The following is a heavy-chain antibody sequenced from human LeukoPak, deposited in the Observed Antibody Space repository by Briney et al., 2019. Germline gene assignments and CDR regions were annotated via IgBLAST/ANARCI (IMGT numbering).Heavy chain of an antibody. CDR1: GYTFTSYD. CDR2: MNPNSGNT. Sequence: ASVKVSCKASGYTFTSYDINWVRQATGQGLEWMGWMNPNSGNTGYAQKFQGRVTMTRNTSISTAYMELSSLRSEDTAVYYCAKAPATACTFWGKKNWFHPWGQGTLVTVSS. D-gene: IGHD6-13*01. V-gene: IGHV1-8*01. CDR3: AKAPATACTFWGKKNWFHP. J-gene: IGHJ5*01.